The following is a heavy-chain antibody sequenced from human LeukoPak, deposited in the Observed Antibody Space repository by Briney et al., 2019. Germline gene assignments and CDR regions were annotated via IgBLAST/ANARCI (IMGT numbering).Heavy chain of an antibody. CDR1: GLTVSSTS. Sequence: GGSLRLSCAASGLTVSSTSMTWVRQAPGRGLEWVSDFLSDGRIYYADSVKGRFTISKDNSQNTVNLQMDNLRAEDAAIYYCASYRRAYDIWGQGTVVTVAS. D-gene: IGHD1-26*01. V-gene: IGHV3-53*01. CDR2: FLSDGRI. CDR3: ASYRRAYDI. J-gene: IGHJ3*02.